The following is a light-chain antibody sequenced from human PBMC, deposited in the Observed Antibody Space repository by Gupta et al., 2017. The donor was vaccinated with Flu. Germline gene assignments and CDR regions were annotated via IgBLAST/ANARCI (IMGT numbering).Light chain of an antibody. V-gene: IGKV4-1*01. J-gene: IGKJ1*01. Sequence: DIVMTQSPASLVVPLGERATINCKSSQNILFSSNNKNYLAWYQQKPGQPPKLLIYWASTRESGVPDRFSGSGSETDFTLTISSLQAADVAVYYCQQYYNTPWTFGQGTKVEIK. CDR1: QNILFSSNNKNY. CDR2: WAS. CDR3: QQYYNTPWT.